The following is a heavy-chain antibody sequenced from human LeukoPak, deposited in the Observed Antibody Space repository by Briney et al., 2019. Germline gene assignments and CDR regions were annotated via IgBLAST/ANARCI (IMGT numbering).Heavy chain of an antibody. CDR3: ASEGDYVWGSYRWGAFDI. CDR1: GFTFSSYW. CDR2: IKQDGSEK. V-gene: IGHV3-7*01. D-gene: IGHD3-16*02. J-gene: IGHJ3*02. Sequence: GGSLRLSCAASGFTFSSYWMSWVRQAPGKGLEWVANIKQDGSEKYYVDSVKGRFTISRDNAKNSLYLQMNSLRAEDTAVYYCASEGDYVWGSYRWGAFDIWGQGTMVTVSS.